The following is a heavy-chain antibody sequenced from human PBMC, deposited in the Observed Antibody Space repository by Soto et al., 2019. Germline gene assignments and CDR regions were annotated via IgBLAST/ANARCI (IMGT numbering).Heavy chain of an antibody. CDR1: GGSITSSSSY. CDR2: IFHTGAT. V-gene: IGHV4-39*01. Sequence: PSETLSLTCTVSGGSITSSSSYWGWIRQPPGKGLEWIGHIFHTGATYYNPTLKSRLRMSVDTSKNQFSLNLSSVTATDTAVYYCARRRIVPTTNFDYWGQGTLVTVSS. J-gene: IGHJ4*02. CDR3: ARRRIVPTTNFDY. D-gene: IGHD1-26*01.